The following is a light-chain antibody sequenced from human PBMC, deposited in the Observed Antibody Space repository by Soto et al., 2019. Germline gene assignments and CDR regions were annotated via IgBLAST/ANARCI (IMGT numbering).Light chain of an antibody. Sequence: EIVMTQSPLSLSATPGQPSSISCKSSQSLLHSNGKTYLYCYVQKSGQPPKLLIXEVSNRFSGVSESFSGSGAGTDFTLKISRVEDEDVGAYYCMQTIQVHSIAFGQGTRLEIK. V-gene: IGKV2D-29*01. CDR1: QSLLHSNGKTY. J-gene: IGKJ5*01. CDR3: MQTIQVHSIA. CDR2: EVS.